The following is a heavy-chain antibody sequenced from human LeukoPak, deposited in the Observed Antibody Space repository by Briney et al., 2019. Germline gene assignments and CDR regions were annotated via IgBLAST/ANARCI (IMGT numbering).Heavy chain of an antibody. CDR2: IKPDGIDK. Sequence: PGGSLRLSCVGSGFTFRSHWVNWVRQSPGKGLEWVANIKPDGIDKYYVDSARGRFTISRDNAENSLYLQMNSLRAEDTAVYYCARADCSSSTCYLRRSWFDPWGQGTLVTVSS. V-gene: IGHV3-7*01. CDR1: GFTFRSHW. J-gene: IGHJ5*02. CDR3: ARADCSSSTCYLRRSWFDP. D-gene: IGHD2-2*01.